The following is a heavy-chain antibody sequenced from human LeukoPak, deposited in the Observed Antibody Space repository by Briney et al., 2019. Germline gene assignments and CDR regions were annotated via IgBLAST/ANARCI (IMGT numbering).Heavy chain of an antibody. Sequence: GGSLRLSCAASGFTFSSYGMHWVRQAPGKGLEWVAFIRYDGSNKYYADSVKGRFTISRDNSKNTLYLQMNSLRAEDTAVYYCAKDGGGRVGYCSSTSCYTPPFDYWGQGTLVTVSS. CDR1: GFTFSSYG. CDR2: IRYDGSNK. J-gene: IGHJ4*02. V-gene: IGHV3-30*02. CDR3: AKDGGGRVGYCSSTSCYTPPFDY. D-gene: IGHD2-2*02.